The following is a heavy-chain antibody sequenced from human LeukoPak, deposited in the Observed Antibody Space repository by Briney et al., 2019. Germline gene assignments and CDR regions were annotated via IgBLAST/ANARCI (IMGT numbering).Heavy chain of an antibody. V-gene: IGHV1-46*01. CDR3: ATLGYCSGGSRPHFDY. CDR2: INPSGGST. J-gene: IGHJ4*02. D-gene: IGHD2-15*01. CDR1: GYTFTSYY. Sequence: ASVKVSCKASGYTFTSYYMHWVRQAPGQGLEWMGIINPSGGSTSYAQKFQGRVTMTRDTSTSTVYMELSSLRSEDTAVYYCATLGYCSGGSRPHFDYWGQGTLVTVSS.